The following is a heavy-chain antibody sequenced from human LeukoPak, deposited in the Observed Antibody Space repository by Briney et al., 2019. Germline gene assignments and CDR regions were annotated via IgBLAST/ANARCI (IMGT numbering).Heavy chain of an antibody. Sequence: PGGSLRLSCAASGFTFSSYWKSWVRQAPGKGLERVANIKQDGSEKYYVDSVKGRFTISRDNAKNSLYLQMNSLRAEDTAVYYCARGGYSYGPATRENAFDIWGQGTMVTVSS. J-gene: IGHJ3*02. D-gene: IGHD5-18*01. V-gene: IGHV3-7*01. CDR2: IKQDGSEK. CDR3: ARGGYSYGPATRENAFDI. CDR1: GFTFSSYW.